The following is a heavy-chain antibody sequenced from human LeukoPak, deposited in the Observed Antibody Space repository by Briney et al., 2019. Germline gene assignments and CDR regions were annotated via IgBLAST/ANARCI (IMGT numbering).Heavy chain of an antibody. CDR1: GFTFSSYS. Sequence: GGSLRLSCEASGFTFSSYSMNWVRQAPGKGLEWVSSISITSDYIYYPDSMKGRFTISRDNAKNSLYLQMNSLRAEDTAVYYCARARSSGSHRVVNAFDVWGQGTMVTVSS. D-gene: IGHD1-26*01. V-gene: IGHV3-21*01. CDR3: ARARSSGSHRVVNAFDV. J-gene: IGHJ3*01. CDR2: ISITSDYI.